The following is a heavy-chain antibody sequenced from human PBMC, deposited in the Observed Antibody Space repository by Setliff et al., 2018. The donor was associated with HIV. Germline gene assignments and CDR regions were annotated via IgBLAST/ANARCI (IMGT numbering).Heavy chain of an antibody. CDR2: ISTSGIT. Sequence: PSETLSLTCTVSGGSISSGSYYWSWIRQPAGRGLEWIGRISTSGITNYNPSLKSRVTISVDTSKNQFSLRVRSVTAADTAVYYCARLGMTTVGIGDVFDIWGQGTMVTVSS. CDR3: ARLGMTTVGIGDVFDI. D-gene: IGHD4-17*01. V-gene: IGHV4-61*02. J-gene: IGHJ3*02. CDR1: GGSISSGSYY.